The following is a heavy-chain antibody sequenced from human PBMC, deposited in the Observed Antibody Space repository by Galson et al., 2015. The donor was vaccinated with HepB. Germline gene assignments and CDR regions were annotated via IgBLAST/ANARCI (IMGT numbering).Heavy chain of an antibody. CDR2: IYYSGST. CDR3: ARHAAYYYGSGIPLTYYFDY. J-gene: IGHJ4*02. Sequence: TLSLTCPVSGGSISSYYWSWIRQPPGKGLEWIGYIYYSGSTNYNPSLKSRVTISVDTSKNQFSLKLSSVTAADTAVYYCARHAAYYYGSGIPLTYYFDYWGQGTLVTVSS. V-gene: IGHV4-59*08. D-gene: IGHD3-10*01. CDR1: GGSISSYY.